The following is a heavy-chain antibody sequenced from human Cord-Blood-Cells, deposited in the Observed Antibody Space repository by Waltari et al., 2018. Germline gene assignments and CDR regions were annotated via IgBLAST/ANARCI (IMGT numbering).Heavy chain of an antibody. Sequence: QLQLQESGPGLVKPSETLSLTRTVSVCSISSSSYYWGWIRQLPRKGLEWIGSIYYSGSTYYNPSLKSRVTISVDTSKNQFSLKLSSVTAADTAVYYCARHNKGRYSSSSQGAFDIWGQGTMVTVSS. V-gene: IGHV4-39*01. J-gene: IGHJ3*02. CDR3: ARHNKGRYSSSSQGAFDI. CDR2: IYYSGST. CDR1: VCSISSSSYY. D-gene: IGHD6-6*01.